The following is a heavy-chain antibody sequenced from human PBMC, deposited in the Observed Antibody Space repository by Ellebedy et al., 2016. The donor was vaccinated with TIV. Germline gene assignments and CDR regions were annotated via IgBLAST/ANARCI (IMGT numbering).Heavy chain of an antibody. CDR1: GFTFSSYW. CDR3: ARERHYDFWSGYPDY. V-gene: IGHV3-74*01. D-gene: IGHD3-3*01. J-gene: IGHJ4*02. Sequence: PGGSLRLSCAASGFTFSSYWMHWVRQAPGKGLVWVSRINSDGSSTSYADSVKGRFTISRDNAKNTLYLQMNSLRAEDTAVYYCARERHYDFWSGYPDYWGQGTLVTVSS. CDR2: INSDGSST.